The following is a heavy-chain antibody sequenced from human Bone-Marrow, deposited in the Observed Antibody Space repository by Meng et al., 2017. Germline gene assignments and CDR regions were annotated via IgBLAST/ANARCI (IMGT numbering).Heavy chain of an antibody. CDR3: AREVSYCDSSACHKYFQH. CDR2: INGDGSST. V-gene: IGHV3-74*01. Sequence: GESLKISCAASGFTFSSSWMNWVRQAPGKGLVWVSRINGDGSSTTYADSVKGRITISRDNAKNTLYLQMNSLRAEDTAIYYCAREVSYCDSSACHKYFQHWGQGTLVTVSS. J-gene: IGHJ1*01. CDR1: GFTFSSSW. D-gene: IGHD3-22*01.